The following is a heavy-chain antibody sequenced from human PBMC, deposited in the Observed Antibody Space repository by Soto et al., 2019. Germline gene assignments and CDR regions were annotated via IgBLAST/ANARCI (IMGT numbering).Heavy chain of an antibody. V-gene: IGHV4-59*12. Sequence: SETLSLTYTVAGGSIGSYCWSWIRKPPGKGLEWIGYIYHSGSTYYNPSLKSRVTIAVDTSKNQFSLKLSSVTAAVTAVYYCARERPDGARLDPGGKGPLVTVSS. CDR1: GGSIGSYC. CDR3: ARERPDGARLDP. D-gene: IGHD6-6*01. J-gene: IGHJ5*02. CDR2: IYHSGST.